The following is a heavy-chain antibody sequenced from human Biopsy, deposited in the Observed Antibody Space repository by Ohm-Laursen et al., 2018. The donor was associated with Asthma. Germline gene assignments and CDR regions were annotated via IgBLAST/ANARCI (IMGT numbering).Heavy chain of an antibody. Sequence: SLRLSCAASRFTYETHWVRQAPGKGLEWVAVISYDGSSIYYADSVKGRFTISRDNSKNTLSLQMNSLTAEDTAVYYCAKEGVTGTHIEDWGQGTLVTVSS. CDR3: AKEGVTGTHIED. J-gene: IGHJ4*02. D-gene: IGHD2-21*02. CDR2: ISYDGSSI. V-gene: IGHV3-30*04. CDR1: RFTYE.